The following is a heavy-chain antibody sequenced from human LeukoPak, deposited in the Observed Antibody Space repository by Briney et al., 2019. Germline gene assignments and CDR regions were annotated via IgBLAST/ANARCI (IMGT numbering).Heavy chain of an antibody. Sequence: GGSLRLSCAASGFTFGSYAMSWVRQAPGKGLEWVSAISGSGGSTYYADSVKGRFTISRDNSKNTLYLQMNSLRAEDTAVYYCAKRFYYDSSGYYYYGMDVWGQGTTVTVSS. D-gene: IGHD3-22*01. CDR2: ISGSGGST. CDR1: GFTFGSYA. J-gene: IGHJ6*02. CDR3: AKRFYYDSSGYYYYGMDV. V-gene: IGHV3-23*01.